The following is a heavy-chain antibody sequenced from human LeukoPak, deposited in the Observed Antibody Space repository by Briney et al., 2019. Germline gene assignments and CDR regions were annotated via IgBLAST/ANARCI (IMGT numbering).Heavy chain of an antibody. CDR1: GFTFSTYA. J-gene: IGHJ2*01. D-gene: IGHD4-11*01. CDR3: ARGAVTIDPQHWYFDL. V-gene: IGHV3-64*01. Sequence: HPGGSLRLSCAASGFTFSTYAMHWVRQAPGKGLEYVSSISGNGGTTYYANSVKGRFTISRDNSKDTLYLQMGSLRTEDMAVYYCARGAVTIDPQHWYFDLWGRGTLVTVSS. CDR2: ISGNGGTT.